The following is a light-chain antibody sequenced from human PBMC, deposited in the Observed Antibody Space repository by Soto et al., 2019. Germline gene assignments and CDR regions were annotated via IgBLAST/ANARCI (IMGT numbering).Light chain of an antibody. CDR2: DNN. CDR1: SSNIGNNY. J-gene: IGLJ2*01. V-gene: IGLV1-51*01. Sequence: QSVLTQPPSASAAPGQKVTISCSGSSSNIGNNYVSWYQQLPGTAPKLLIYDNNERPSGIPDRFSGSKSGTSATLGITGLQTGDEADYYCGTWDSSLSAGVFGGGTKVTVL. CDR3: GTWDSSLSAGV.